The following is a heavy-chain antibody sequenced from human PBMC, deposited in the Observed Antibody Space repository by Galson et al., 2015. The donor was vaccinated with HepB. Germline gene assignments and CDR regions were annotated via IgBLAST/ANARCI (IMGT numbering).Heavy chain of an antibody. D-gene: IGHD3-9*01. CDR1: GYTFTSYG. V-gene: IGHV1-18*01. CDR3: ARYQRGRYFDWLPYYYYGMDV. Sequence: SVKVSCKASGYTFTSYGISWVRQAPGQGLEWMGWISAYNGNTNYAQKLQGRVTMTTDTSTSTAYMELRSLRSDDTAVYYCARYQRGRYFDWLPYYYYGMDVWGQGTTVTVSS. J-gene: IGHJ6*02. CDR2: ISAYNGNT.